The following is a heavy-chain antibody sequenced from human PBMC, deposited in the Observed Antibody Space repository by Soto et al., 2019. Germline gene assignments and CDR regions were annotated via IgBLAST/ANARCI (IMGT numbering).Heavy chain of an antibody. CDR1: GFTFTTYA. J-gene: IGHJ6*02. CDR2: ISSSSTYI. CDR3: ARDFGDSKGSYYYYGMDV. D-gene: IGHD2-21*02. V-gene: IGHV3-21*01. Sequence: EVQLVESGGGLVQPGGSLRLACAASGFTFTTYAMNWVRQAPGKGLEWVSCISSSSTYIYYADSVKGRLTISRDNAKNLLYLQMHSLTAEDTAVYYCARDFGDSKGSYYYYGMDVWGQGTTVTVSS.